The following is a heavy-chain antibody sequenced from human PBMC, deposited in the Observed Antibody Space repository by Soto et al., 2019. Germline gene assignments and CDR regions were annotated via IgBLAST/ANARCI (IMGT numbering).Heavy chain of an antibody. CDR2: ISAYNGNT. Sequence: ASVKVSCKASGYTFTSYGISWVRQAPGQGLEWMGWISAYNGNTNYAQKLQGRVTMTTDTSTSTAYMELRSLRSEDTAVYYCATLSYYYDSSGLIPQFAFDIWGQGTMVTVSS. CDR1: GYTFTSYG. D-gene: IGHD3-22*01. CDR3: ATLSYYYDSSGLIPQFAFDI. V-gene: IGHV1-18*01. J-gene: IGHJ3*02.